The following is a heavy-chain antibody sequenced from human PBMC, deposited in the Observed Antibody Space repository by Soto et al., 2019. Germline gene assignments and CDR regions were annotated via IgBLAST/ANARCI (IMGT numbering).Heavy chain of an antibody. CDR3: AALWGYDFWSGYSWYGMDV. D-gene: IGHD3-3*01. V-gene: IGHV1-24*01. Sequence: GASLKVSCKVSGYTLTELSMHWVRQAPGKGLDWMGGFDPEDGETIYAQKFQGRVTMTEDTSTDTAYMELSSLRSEDTAVYYCAALWGYDFWSGYSWYGMDVWGKGTTVTVSS. CDR1: GYTLTELS. CDR2: FDPEDGET. J-gene: IGHJ6*04.